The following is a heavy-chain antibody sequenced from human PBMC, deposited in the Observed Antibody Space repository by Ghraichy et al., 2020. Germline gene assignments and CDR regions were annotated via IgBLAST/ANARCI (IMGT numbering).Heavy chain of an antibody. J-gene: IGHJ5*02. D-gene: IGHD3-9*01. CDR1: GGSFSGYY. V-gene: IGHV4-34*01. Sequence: GSLRLSCAVYGGSFSGYYWSWIRQPPGKGLEWIGEINHSGSTNYNPSLKSRVTISVDTSKNQFSLKLSSVTAADTAVYYCARGWLYYDILTGYTLVDNWFDPWGQGTLVTVSS. CDR3: ARGWLYYDILTGYTLVDNWFDP. CDR2: INHSGST.